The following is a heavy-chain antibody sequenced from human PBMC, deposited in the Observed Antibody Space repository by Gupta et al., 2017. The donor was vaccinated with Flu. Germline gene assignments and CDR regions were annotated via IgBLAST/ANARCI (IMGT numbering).Heavy chain of an antibody. CDR1: GYTFTNYG. Sequence: QVQVVQSGAEVKRPGASVKVSCRASGYTFTNYGISWVRQAPGPGLEWMGWISPYNGNTNYAQKFQGRVTMTTDTSTSTAYMELRSLRFDDTAVYYCAREEYTGYSEYWGQGALVTVSS. J-gene: IGHJ4*02. CDR2: ISPYNGNT. CDR3: AREEYTGYSEY. D-gene: IGHD5-12*01. V-gene: IGHV1-18*01.